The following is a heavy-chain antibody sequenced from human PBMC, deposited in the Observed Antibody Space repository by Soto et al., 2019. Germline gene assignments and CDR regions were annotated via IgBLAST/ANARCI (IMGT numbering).Heavy chain of an antibody. CDR1: GYTFTSYD. J-gene: IGHJ6*04. D-gene: IGHD2-2*01. Sequence: QVQLVQSGAEVKKPGASVKVSCKASGYTFTSYDINWVRQATGQGLEWMGWMNPNSGNTGYAQKFQGRVTMTRNSSISTAYMERSSLRSEDTAVYYCARGGYCSSTSCYGGFFVWGKGTTVTVSS. CDR3: ARGGYCSSTSCYGGFFV. V-gene: IGHV1-8*01. CDR2: MNPNSGNT.